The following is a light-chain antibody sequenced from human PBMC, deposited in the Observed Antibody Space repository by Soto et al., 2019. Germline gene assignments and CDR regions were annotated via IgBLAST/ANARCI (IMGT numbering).Light chain of an antibody. J-gene: IGKJ4*01. V-gene: IGKV3-20*01. Sequence: ELVLTQSPGTLSLSPGETATLSSRASQSVSSRYLAWYQQKPGQAPRLLIYVASSRAAAIPDRFSGSASVTDFTLAISRLAPEAFAVYYCQHDGTSPPLSFGAGNKVEI. CDR3: QHDGTSPPLS. CDR1: QSVSSRY. CDR2: VAS.